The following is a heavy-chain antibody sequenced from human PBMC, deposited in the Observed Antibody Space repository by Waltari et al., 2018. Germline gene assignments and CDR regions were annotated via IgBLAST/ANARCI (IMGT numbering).Heavy chain of an antibody. D-gene: IGHD2-2*02. CDR3: ARGQLGYCSSTSCYSGTGWFDP. V-gene: IGHV4-34*01. CDR1: GGSFSGYY. Sequence: QVQLQQWGAGLLKPSETLSLTCAVYGGSFSGYYWSWIRQPPGKGLEWIGEINHSGSTNYNPSLKSRVTISVDTSKNQFSLKLSSVTAADTAVYYCARGQLGYCSSTSCYSGTGWFDPWGQGTLVTVSS. CDR2: INHSGST. J-gene: IGHJ5*02.